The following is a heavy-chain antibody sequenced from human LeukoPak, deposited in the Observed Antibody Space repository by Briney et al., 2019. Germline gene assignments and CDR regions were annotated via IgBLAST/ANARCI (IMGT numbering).Heavy chain of an antibody. V-gene: IGHV1-2*02. CDR3: ARRGYYYDSSGYWGDDY. J-gene: IGHJ4*02. CDR2: INPNSGGT. Sequence: ASVTVSCKASGYTFTGYYMHWVRQAPRQGLEWMGWINPNSGGTNYAQKFQGRVTMTRDTSISTAYMELSRLRSDDTAVYYCARRGYYYDSSGYWGDDYWGQGTLVTVSS. CDR1: GYTFTGYY. D-gene: IGHD3-22*01.